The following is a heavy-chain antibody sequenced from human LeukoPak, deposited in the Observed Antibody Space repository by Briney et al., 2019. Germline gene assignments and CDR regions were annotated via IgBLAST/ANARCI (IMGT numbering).Heavy chain of an antibody. CDR3: AKDTGFTRPTSYSSSSYFDY. D-gene: IGHD6-13*01. Sequence: PGGSLRLSCAASGFTFSSYAMSWVRQAPGKGLEWVSAISGSGDSTYYADSVKGRFTISRDNSKNTLYLQMNSLRAEDTAVYYCAKDTGFTRPTSYSSSSYFDYWGQGTLVTVSS. CDR1: GFTFSSYA. J-gene: IGHJ4*02. V-gene: IGHV3-23*01. CDR2: ISGSGDST.